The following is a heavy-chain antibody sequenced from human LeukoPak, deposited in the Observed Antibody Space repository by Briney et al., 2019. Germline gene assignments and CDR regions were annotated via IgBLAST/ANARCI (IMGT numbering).Heavy chain of an antibody. D-gene: IGHD5-12*01. J-gene: IGHJ4*02. V-gene: IGHV3-7*01. CDR2: IKQDGSEK. CDR1: GFTFSSYW. Sequence: PGGSLRLSCAASGFTFSSYWMSWVRQAPGKGLEWVANIKQDGSEKYYVDSVKGRFTISRDNAKNSLYLQMNSLRAEDTAVYYCARVSGYDILYFDYWGQGTLVTVSS. CDR3: ARVSGYDILYFDY.